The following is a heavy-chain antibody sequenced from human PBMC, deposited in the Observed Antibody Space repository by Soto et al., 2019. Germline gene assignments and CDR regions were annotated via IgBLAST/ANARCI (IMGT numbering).Heavy chain of an antibody. Sequence: PSETLSLTCTVSGGSISSYYWSWIRQPPGKGLEWIGYIYFRGTTNYNPSLKSRVTMSADTSKNQFSLKLSSVTAADTAVYYFARDRGLLWFGELIHAFDIWGQGTMVTVSS. D-gene: IGHD3-10*01. CDR1: GGSISSYY. CDR2: IYFRGTT. V-gene: IGHV4-59*01. CDR3: ARDRGLLWFGELIHAFDI. J-gene: IGHJ3*02.